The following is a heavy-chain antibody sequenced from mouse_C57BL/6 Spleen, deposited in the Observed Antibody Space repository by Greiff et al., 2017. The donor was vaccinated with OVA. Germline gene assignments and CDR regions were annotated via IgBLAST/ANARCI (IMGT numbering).Heavy chain of an antibody. CDR3: ARRGPRTAWFAY. D-gene: IGHD3-3*01. CDR1: GYAFSSSW. Sequence: VKLQESGPELVKPGASVKISCKASGYAFSSSWMNWVKQRPGKGLEWIGRIYPGDGDTNYNGKFKGKATLTADKSSSTAYMQLSSLTSEDSAVYFCARRGPRTAWFAYWGQGTLVTVSA. J-gene: IGHJ3*01. CDR2: IYPGDGDT. V-gene: IGHV1-82*01.